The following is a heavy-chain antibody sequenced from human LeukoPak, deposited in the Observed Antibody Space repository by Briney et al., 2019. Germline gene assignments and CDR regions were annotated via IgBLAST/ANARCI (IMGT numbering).Heavy chain of an antibody. J-gene: IGHJ3*02. D-gene: IGHD3-22*01. V-gene: IGHV4-61*02. CDR3: ARVGYYYDSSGYYSANAFDI. CDR1: GGSISSSSYY. CDR2: IYTSGST. Sequence: SETLSLTCTVSGGSISSSSYYWSWIRQPAGKGLEWIGRIYTSGSTNYNPSLKSRVTMSVDTSKNQFSLKLSSVTAADTAVYYCARVGYYYDSSGYYSANAFDIWGQGTMVTVSS.